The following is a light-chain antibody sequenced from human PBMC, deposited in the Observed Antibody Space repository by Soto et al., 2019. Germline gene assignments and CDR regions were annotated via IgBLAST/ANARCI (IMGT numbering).Light chain of an antibody. CDR2: SNN. CDR1: SSNIGSNI. J-gene: IGLJ2*01. V-gene: IGLV1-44*01. Sequence: QAVVTQPPSASGTPGQRVTISCSGSSSNIGSNIVNWYQQLPGTAPKLLIYSNNHRPSGVPDRVSGSKSGTSASLAISGLQSEDEADYYCAAWDDSLNGLWVFGGGTKLTVL. CDR3: AAWDDSLNGLWV.